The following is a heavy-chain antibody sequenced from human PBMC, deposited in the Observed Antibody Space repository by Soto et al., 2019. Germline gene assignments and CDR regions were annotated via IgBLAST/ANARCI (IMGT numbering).Heavy chain of an antibody. CDR1: GFTFSSYA. Sequence: PGGSLRLSCAASGFTFSSYAMSWVRQAPGKGLEWVSAISGSGGSTYYADSVKGRFTISRDNSKNTLYLQMNSLRAEDTALYYCANSVWFGELLAEKIYYMDVWGKGTTVTVSS. V-gene: IGHV3-23*01. CDR2: ISGSGGST. D-gene: IGHD3-10*01. J-gene: IGHJ6*03. CDR3: ANSVWFGELLAEKIYYMDV.